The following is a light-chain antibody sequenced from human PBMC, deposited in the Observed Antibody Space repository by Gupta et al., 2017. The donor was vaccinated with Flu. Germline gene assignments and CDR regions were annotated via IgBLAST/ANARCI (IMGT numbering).Light chain of an antibody. CDR2: EAS. Sequence: DIKMTQSPSTLSAVVGDRVTITCRASQNINKWLAWYQQKPGKAPRLLIYEASTLESGVPSRFSGGGSGTEFTLTISSPQPNDVATFYCQQDNAYPLTFGCGTAVEIK. CDR3: QQDNAYPLT. J-gene: IGKJ4*01. V-gene: IGKV1-5*03. CDR1: QNINKW.